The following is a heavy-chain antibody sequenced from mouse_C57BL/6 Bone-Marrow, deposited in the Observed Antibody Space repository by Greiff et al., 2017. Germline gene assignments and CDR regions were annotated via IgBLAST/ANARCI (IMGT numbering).Heavy chain of an antibody. V-gene: IGHV2-6-1*01. CDR2: IWSDGST. CDR3: ARQYGNFYYYAMDY. J-gene: IGHJ4*01. D-gene: IGHD2-1*01. Sequence: VQRVESGPGLVAPSQSLSITCTVSGFSLTSYGVHWVRQPPGKGLEWLVVIWSDGSTTYNSALKSRLSISKDNSKSQVFLKMNSLQTDDTAMYYCARQYGNFYYYAMDYWGQGTSVTVSS. CDR1: GFSLTSYG.